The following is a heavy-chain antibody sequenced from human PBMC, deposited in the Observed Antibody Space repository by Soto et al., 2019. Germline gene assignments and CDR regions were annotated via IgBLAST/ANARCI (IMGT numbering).Heavy chain of an antibody. V-gene: IGHV3-7*01. CDR3: ARVGRYGWDFDH. Sequence: PEGSLRLSCTASGFTFSNYYMTWVRQAPGKGLEWVALINEDGSQKYYVGSVKGRFIISRDNAKDSVYMQMDSLRAGDTAVYFCARVGRYGWDFDHWGQGTLVTVS. CDR2: INEDGSQK. CDR1: GFTFSNYY. J-gene: IGHJ4*02. D-gene: IGHD5-18*01.